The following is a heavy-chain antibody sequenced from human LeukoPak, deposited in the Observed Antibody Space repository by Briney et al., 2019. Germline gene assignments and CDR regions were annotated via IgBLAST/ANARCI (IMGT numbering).Heavy chain of an antibody. Sequence: SETLSLTCTVSGGSISSSSYYWGWIRQPPGKGLEWIGSIHYSGSTYCNPSLKSRVTISVDTSKNQFSLKLSSVTAADTAVYYCVRDRNWFDPWGQGTLVTVSS. CDR2: IHYSGST. V-gene: IGHV4-39*07. CDR3: VRDRNWFDP. J-gene: IGHJ5*02. CDR1: GGSISSSSYY.